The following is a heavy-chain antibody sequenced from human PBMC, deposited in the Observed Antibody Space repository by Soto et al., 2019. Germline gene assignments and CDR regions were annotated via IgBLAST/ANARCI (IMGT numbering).Heavy chain of an antibody. CDR2: IRSKANSYAT. Sequence: VASLKVSCAACVFTFSRSPMHWVPQPSVKWLEWVGRIRSKANSYATAYAASVKGRFTLSRDDSKNTAYLQMNSLKTEDTAVYYCTSRIPVRKGYYGMDVWGQGTTVTVSS. CDR1: VFTFSRSP. CDR3: TSRIPVRKGYYGMDV. J-gene: IGHJ6*02. V-gene: IGHV3-73*01.